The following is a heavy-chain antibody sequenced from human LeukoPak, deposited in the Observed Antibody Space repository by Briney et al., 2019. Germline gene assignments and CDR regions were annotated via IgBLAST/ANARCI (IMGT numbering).Heavy chain of an antibody. V-gene: IGHV3-23*01. CDR3: AKDHDSSGYYVGAFDI. CDR2: ISGSGGST. J-gene: IGHJ3*02. D-gene: IGHD3-22*01. Sequence: PGGSLRLSCAASGFTFSSYAMSWVRHAPGKGLEGVSAISGSGGSTYYAGSVKGRFTISRDNSKNTLYLQMNSLRAEDTAVYYCAKDHDSSGYYVGAFDIWGQGTMVTVSS. CDR1: GFTFSSYA.